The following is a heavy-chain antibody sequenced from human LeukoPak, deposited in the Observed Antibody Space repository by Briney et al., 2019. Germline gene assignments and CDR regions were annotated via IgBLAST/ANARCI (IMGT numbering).Heavy chain of an antibody. CDR2: ISAYNGNT. J-gene: IGHJ6*02. CDR3: AREGVVVVPAAIVLYYYGMDV. V-gene: IGHV1-18*01. Sequence: GASVKVSCKASGYTFTSYGISWVRQAPGQGHEWMGWISAYNGNTNYAQKLQGRVTMTTDTSTSTAYMELRSLRSDDTAVYYCAREGVVVVPAAIVLYYYGMDVWGQGTTVTVSS. D-gene: IGHD2-2*02. CDR1: GYTFTSYG.